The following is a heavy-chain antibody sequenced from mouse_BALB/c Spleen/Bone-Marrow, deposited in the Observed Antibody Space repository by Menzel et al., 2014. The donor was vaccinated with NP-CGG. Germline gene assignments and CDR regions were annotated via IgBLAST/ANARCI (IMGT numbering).Heavy chain of an antibody. J-gene: IGHJ4*01. Sequence: VQPKQSGPELVKPGASVKMSCKASGYTFTSYIMHWVKQKPGQGLEWIGYINPYNDGTKYNEKFKGKATLTSDKSSSTAYMELSSLTSEDSAVYYCARRWLPYAMDYWGQGTSVTVSS. CDR1: GYTFTSYI. D-gene: IGHD2-3*01. CDR2: INPYNDGT. CDR3: ARRWLPYAMDY. V-gene: IGHV1-14*01.